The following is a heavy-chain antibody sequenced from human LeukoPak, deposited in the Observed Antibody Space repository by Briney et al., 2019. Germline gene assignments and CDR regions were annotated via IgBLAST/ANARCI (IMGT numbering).Heavy chain of an antibody. CDR1: GGSISNYY. V-gene: IGHV4-59*12. CDR2: IDYRGSA. J-gene: IGHJ4*02. CDR3: ARDGGGSYFDY. Sequence: ETLSLTCTVSGGSISNYYWSWIRQPPGKGLEWIAYIDYRGSATYNPSLKSRVTISVDTSKNQFSLKLSSVTAADTAVYYCARDGGGSYFDYWGQGTLVTVSS. D-gene: IGHD2-15*01.